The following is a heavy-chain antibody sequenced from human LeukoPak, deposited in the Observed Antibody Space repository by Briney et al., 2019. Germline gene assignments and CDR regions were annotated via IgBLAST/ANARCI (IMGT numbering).Heavy chain of an antibody. D-gene: IGHD4-11*01. V-gene: IGHV4-59*01. CDR2: IYYRGNT. Sequence: SETLSLTCTVSGGSISSYYWNWIRQPPGKGLEWIGYIYYRGNTNYNPSLKSRVTISVDTSKNQFSLKLSSVTAADTAVYYCAREWDYRNGYVGYFDYWGQGTLVTVSS. J-gene: IGHJ4*02. CDR3: AREWDYRNGYVGYFDY. CDR1: GGSISSYY.